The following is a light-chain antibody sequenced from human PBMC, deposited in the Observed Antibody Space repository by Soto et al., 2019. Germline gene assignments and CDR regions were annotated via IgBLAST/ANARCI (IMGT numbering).Light chain of an antibody. CDR3: QQYYSIPFT. V-gene: IGKV4-1*01. J-gene: IGKJ2*01. CDR2: GAS. Sequence: EIVLTQSPGTLSLSPGERATLSCRASQSVLYNSNNKNHLGWFQQKPGHPPKLLIYGASFRPSGVPDRFSGSGSGTDFTLTISSLQAEDVAVYYCQQYYSIPFTFGQGTKLEI. CDR1: QSVLYNSNNKNH.